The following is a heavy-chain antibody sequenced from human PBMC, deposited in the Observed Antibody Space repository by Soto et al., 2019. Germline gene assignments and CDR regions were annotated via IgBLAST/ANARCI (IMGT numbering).Heavy chain of an antibody. CDR2: ISYDGSNK. V-gene: IGHV3-30*03. CDR3: AESYDGDAFDI. Sequence: QVQLVESGGGVVQPGRSLRLSCAASGFTFSSYGMHWVRQAPGQGLEWVAVISYDGSNKYYADSVKGRFTISRDNSKNMLYLQMNSLSTEDTTVYYCAESYDGDAFDILGQGTMVIVSS. J-gene: IGHJ3*02. D-gene: IGHD3-22*01. CDR1: GFTFSSYG.